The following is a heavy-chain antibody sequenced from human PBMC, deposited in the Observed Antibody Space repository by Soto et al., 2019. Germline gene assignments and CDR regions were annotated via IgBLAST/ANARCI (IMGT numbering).Heavy chain of an antibody. CDR3: ARDPSMVLGVIDYYYYGMDV. Sequence: QVQLVQYGAEVKKPGASVKVSCKASGYTFTSYGISWVRQAPGQGLEWMGWISAYNGNTNYAQKLQGRVTMTTDTSTSTAYMELRSLRSDDTALYYCARDPSMVLGVIDYYYYGMDVWGQGTTVTVSS. D-gene: IGHD3-10*01. J-gene: IGHJ6*02. V-gene: IGHV1-18*04. CDR2: ISAYNGNT. CDR1: GYTFTSYG.